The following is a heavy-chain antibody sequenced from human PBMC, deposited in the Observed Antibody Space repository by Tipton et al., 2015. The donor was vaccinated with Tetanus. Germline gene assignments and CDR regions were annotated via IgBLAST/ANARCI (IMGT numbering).Heavy chain of an antibody. CDR1: GGTFSSYA. V-gene: IGHV1-69*01. CDR2: IIPIFGTA. J-gene: IGHJ5*02. Sequence: QVQLVQSGAEVKKPGSSVKVSCKASGGTFSSYAISWVRQAPGQGLEWMGGIIPIFGTANYAQKFQGRVTITADESTSTAYMELSSLRSEDTAGYYWARDRYKLRFLEWLGFDPWGQGTLVTVSS. CDR3: ARDRYKLRFLEWLGFDP. D-gene: IGHD3-3*01.